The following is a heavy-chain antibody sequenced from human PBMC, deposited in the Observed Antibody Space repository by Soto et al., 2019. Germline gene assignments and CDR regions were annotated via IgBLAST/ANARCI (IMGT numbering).Heavy chain of an antibody. CDR2: IIPIFGTA. V-gene: IGHV1-69*12. D-gene: IGHD3-22*01. CDR1: GGTFSSYA. J-gene: IGHJ4*02. Sequence: QVQLVQSGAEVKKPGSSVKVSCKASGGTFSSYAISWVRHAPGQGLEWMGGIIPIFGTANYAQHFQGRVTISADESTTTAYMELSSLRSEDTAVYYCAGGSGYYYDYFDYWGQGTLVTVSS. CDR3: AGGSGYYYDYFDY.